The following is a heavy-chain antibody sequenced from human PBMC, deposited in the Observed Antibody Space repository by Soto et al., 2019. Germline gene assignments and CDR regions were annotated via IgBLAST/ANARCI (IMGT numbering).Heavy chain of an antibody. Sequence: GASVKVSCKASGGTFSSYAISWVRQAPGQGLEWMGGIIPIFGAANYAQKFQGRVTITADESTSTAYMELSSLRSEDTAVYYCASGGLLWPGGAFDIWGQGTMVTVSS. CDR3: ASGGLLWPGGAFDI. V-gene: IGHV1-69*13. J-gene: IGHJ3*02. CDR1: GGTFSSYA. CDR2: IIPIFGAA. D-gene: IGHD2-21*02.